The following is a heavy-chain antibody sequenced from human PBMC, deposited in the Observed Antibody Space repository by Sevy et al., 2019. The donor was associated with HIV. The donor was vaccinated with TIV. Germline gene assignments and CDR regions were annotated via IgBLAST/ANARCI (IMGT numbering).Heavy chain of an antibody. Sequence: GGSLRLSCAASGFTFSSYGMHWVRQAPGKGLEWVAVISYDGSNKYYADSVKGRFTISRDNSKNTLYLQMNGLRAEDTAVYYCAKAFVSEALTGDYFDYWGQGTLVTVSS. V-gene: IGHV3-30*18. CDR2: ISYDGSNK. D-gene: IGHD3-16*01. J-gene: IGHJ4*02. CDR3: AKAFVSEALTGDYFDY. CDR1: GFTFSSYG.